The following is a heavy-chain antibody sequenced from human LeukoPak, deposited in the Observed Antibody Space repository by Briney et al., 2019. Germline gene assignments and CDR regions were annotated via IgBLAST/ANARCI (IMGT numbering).Heavy chain of an antibody. J-gene: IGHJ6*03. D-gene: IGHD5-18*01. CDR2: INHSGST. CDR1: GGSFSGYY. CDR3: ARGARNSYGPGYYYYYMDV. V-gene: IGHV4-34*01. Sequence: PSETLSLTCAVYGGSFSGYYWSWIRQPPGKGLEWIGEINHSGSTNYNPSLKSRVTISVDTSKNQFSLKLSSVTAADTAVYYCARGARNSYGPGYYYYYMDVWGKGTTVTVSS.